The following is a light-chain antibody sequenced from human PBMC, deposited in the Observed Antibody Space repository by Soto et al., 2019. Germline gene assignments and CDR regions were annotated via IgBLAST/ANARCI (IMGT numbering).Light chain of an antibody. Sequence: EIVLTQSPATLSLSPGERATLSCRASQSVRNDLVWYHQKPGQAPRVLIYSASNRATGIPARFSCSGSGTDFTLTISSLAPEDFAVYYCQQRTNWPPTFGGGTKVEMK. CDR2: SAS. CDR3: QQRTNWPPT. V-gene: IGKV3-11*01. J-gene: IGKJ4*01. CDR1: QSVRND.